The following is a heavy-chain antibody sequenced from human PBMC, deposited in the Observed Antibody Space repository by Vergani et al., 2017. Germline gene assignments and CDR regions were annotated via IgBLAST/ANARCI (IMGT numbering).Heavy chain of an antibody. CDR2: VEDSGYF. CDR1: GGSLSGYY. V-gene: IGHV4-59*01. D-gene: IGHD1-14*01. J-gene: IGHJ4*02. CDR3: ARSIVSRNPPDCFDN. Sequence: QVQLQESGPGLVRPSETLSLTCTVSGGSLSGYYWNWIRQTPGEGLEWIGYVEDSGYFNYNPSLKTRVSMSSDTSNNQFSLMLGSVTVADTAVYYCARSIVSRNPPDCFDNWGQGTLVTVSS.